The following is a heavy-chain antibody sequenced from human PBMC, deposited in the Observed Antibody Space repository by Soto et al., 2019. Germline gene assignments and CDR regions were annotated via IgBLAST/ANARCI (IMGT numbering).Heavy chain of an antibody. CDR3: ASHDYGDPFDY. D-gene: IGHD4-17*01. Sequence: SETLSLTCAVSGYSISSGYYWGWIRQPPGKGLEWIGSIYHSGSTYYNPSLKSRVTISVDTSKNQFSLKLSSVTAADTAVYYCASHDYGDPFDYWGQGTLVTSPQ. CDR2: IYHSGST. J-gene: IGHJ4*02. V-gene: IGHV4-38-2*01. CDR1: GYSISSGYY.